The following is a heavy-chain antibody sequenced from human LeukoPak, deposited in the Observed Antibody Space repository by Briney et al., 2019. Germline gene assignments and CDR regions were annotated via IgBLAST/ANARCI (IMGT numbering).Heavy chain of an antibody. Sequence: GGSLRLSCAASGFTFSSYAMSWVRQAPGKGLEWVSAISGSGGSTYYADSVKGRFTISRDNSKNTLYLQMNSLRAEDTAVYYCARYCSSTSCYPNDAFDIWGQGTMVTVSS. CDR1: GFTFSSYA. J-gene: IGHJ3*02. CDR3: ARYCSSTSCYPNDAFDI. D-gene: IGHD2-2*01. V-gene: IGHV3-23*01. CDR2: ISGSGGST.